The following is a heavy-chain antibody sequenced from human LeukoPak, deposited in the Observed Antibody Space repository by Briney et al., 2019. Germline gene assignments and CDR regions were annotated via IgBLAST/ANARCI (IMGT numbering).Heavy chain of an antibody. J-gene: IGHJ6*03. CDR1: GYTFTSYA. CDR3: AGDTTPYSSSWYYYYYYYMDV. CDR2: IIPIFGTA. Sequence: SVKVSCKASGYTFTSYAISWVRQAPGQGLEWMGRIIPIFGTANYAQKFQGRVTITTDESTSTAYMELSSLRSEDTAVYYCAGDTTPYSSSWYYYYYYYMDVWGKGTTVTVSS. V-gene: IGHV1-69*05. D-gene: IGHD6-13*01.